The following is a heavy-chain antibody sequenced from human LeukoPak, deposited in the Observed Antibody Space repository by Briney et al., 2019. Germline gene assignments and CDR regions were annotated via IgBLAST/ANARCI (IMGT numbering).Heavy chain of an antibody. Sequence: GGSLRLSCAASGSTFSSNWMLWVRQAPGKGLVWVARIDTDGSNTNYADSVKGRFTTSRDNAKNTLYLQMSSLRVEDTAVYYCVKVGFGLWGRGTLVTVSS. D-gene: IGHD2-2*01. V-gene: IGHV3-74*01. CDR2: IDTDGSNT. J-gene: IGHJ2*01. CDR3: VKVGFGL. CDR1: GSTFSSNW.